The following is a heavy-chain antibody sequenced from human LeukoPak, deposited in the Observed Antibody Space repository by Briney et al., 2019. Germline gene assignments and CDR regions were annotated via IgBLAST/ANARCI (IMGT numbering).Heavy chain of an antibody. CDR1: GYTFTSYA. V-gene: IGHV1-3*01. CDR3: ARGRITAVAPFNY. D-gene: IGHD6-19*01. CDR2: INAGNGNT. J-gene: IGHJ4*02. Sequence: ASVKVSCKASGYTFTSYAMHWVRQAPGQRLEWMGWINAGNGNTKYSQKFQGRVTITRDTSASTAYMELSSLRSEDTAVYYCARGRITAVAPFNYWGQGTLVTVSS.